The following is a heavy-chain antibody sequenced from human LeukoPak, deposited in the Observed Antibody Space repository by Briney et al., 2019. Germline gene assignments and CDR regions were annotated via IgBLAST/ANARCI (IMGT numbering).Heavy chain of an antibody. CDR1: GGSISSGDYY. V-gene: IGHV4-61*08. Sequence: SETLSLTCTVSGGSISSGDYYWSWIRQPPGKGLEWIGYIYYSGSTNYNPSLKSRVTISVDTSKNQFSLKLSSVTAADTAVYYCARGYSSSSSSYYYYYYMDVWGKGTTVTVSS. CDR2: IYYSGST. J-gene: IGHJ6*03. CDR3: ARGYSSSSSSYYYYYYMDV. D-gene: IGHD6-6*01.